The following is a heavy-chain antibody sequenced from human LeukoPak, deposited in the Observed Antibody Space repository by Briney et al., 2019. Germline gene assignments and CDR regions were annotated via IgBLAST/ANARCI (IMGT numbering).Heavy chain of an antibody. CDR1: GFTFKNYA. D-gene: IGHD3-22*01. CDR3: AREGLIGWALDY. Sequence: GGSLRLSCAASGFTFKNYAMNWVRQSPGQGLEWVSTISGDAVTSWYADSVKGRFTVSRDNSKNIVFLQMNNLRAEDTAVYYCAREGLIGWALDYWGQGTLVTVSS. V-gene: IGHV3-23*01. J-gene: IGHJ4*02. CDR2: ISGDAVTS.